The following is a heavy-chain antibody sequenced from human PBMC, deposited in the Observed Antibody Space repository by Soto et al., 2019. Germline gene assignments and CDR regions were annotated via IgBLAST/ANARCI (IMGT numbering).Heavy chain of an antibody. J-gene: IGHJ6*02. CDR2: ISGNSGFT. V-gene: IGHV3-23*01. CDR1: GFTFNKYA. Sequence: EVQVLESGGALVQPGGSLRLSCGASGFTFNKYAMNWVRQAPGKGLEWVSGISGNSGFTYYADSVKGRFTISRDNSKNTVYLQMDSLRTEDTAVYYCESDCSSHTCYRQGGMDVWGQGTTVTVSS. D-gene: IGHD4-4*01. CDR3: ESDCSSHTCYRQGGMDV.